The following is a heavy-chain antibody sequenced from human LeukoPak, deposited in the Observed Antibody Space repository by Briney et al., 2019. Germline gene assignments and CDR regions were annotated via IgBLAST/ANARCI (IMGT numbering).Heavy chain of an antibody. V-gene: IGHV3-21*01. CDR1: GFTFSSYS. Sequence: GGSLRLSCAASGFTFSSYSMNWVRQAPGKGLEWVSSISSSSSYIYYADSVKGRFTISRDNAKNSLYLQMNSLRAEDTAVYYCAKSGGYSAGGFDPWGQGTLVTVSP. D-gene: IGHD3-22*01. CDR2: ISSSSSYI. J-gene: IGHJ5*02. CDR3: AKSGGYSAGGFDP.